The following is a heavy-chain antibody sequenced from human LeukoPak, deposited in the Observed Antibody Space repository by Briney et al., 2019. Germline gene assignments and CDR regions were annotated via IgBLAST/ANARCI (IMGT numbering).Heavy chain of an antibody. J-gene: IGHJ4*02. Sequence: ASVKVSCKASGGTFSSYAISWVRQAPGQGLEWMGGIIPIFGTANYAQKFQGRVTITADESTSTAYMGLSSLRSEDTAVYYCARGASRYSVDNWGQGTLVTVSS. V-gene: IGHV1-69*13. CDR1: GGTFSSYA. CDR3: ARGASRYSVDN. D-gene: IGHD1-1*01. CDR2: IIPIFGTA.